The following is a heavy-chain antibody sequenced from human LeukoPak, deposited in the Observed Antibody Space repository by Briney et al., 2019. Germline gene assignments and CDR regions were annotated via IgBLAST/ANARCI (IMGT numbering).Heavy chain of an antibody. Sequence: GGSLRLSCAASGFPFTSYAMAWVPQVPGKGLEGVSGTSASGDSTYYADSVKGRFTVSRDKSKNTLYLQMNSLRAEDTDVYYCAKDGGAYSYGKYHFDHWGQGTLVTVSS. D-gene: IGHD5-18*01. CDR1: GFPFTSYA. J-gene: IGHJ4*02. CDR3: AKDGGAYSYGKYHFDH. V-gene: IGHV3-23*01. CDR2: TSASGDST.